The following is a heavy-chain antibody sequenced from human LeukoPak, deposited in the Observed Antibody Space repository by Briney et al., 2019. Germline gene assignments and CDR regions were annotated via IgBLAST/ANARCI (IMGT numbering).Heavy chain of an antibody. CDR2: ISSSSSTI. D-gene: IGHD3-9*01. CDR1: GFTFSSYS. V-gene: IGHV3-48*01. CDR3: ARGDGYFDWLPALHFDY. Sequence: SGGSLRLSCAASGFTFSSYSMNWVRKAPGKGLEWVSYISSSSSTIYYADSVKGRFTISRDNAKNSLYLQMNSLRAEDTAVYYCARGDGYFDWLPALHFDYWGQGTLVTVSS. J-gene: IGHJ4*02.